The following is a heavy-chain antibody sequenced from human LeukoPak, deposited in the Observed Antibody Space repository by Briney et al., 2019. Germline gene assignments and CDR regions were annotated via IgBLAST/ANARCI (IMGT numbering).Heavy chain of an antibody. CDR2: TYYRSKWYN. D-gene: IGHD1-14*01. CDR1: GDSVSSNSAA. Sequence: SQTLSLTCAISGDSVSSNSAAWNWIRQSPSRGLEWLGRTYYRSKWYNDCAISVKSRITINPDTSKNQFSLHLNSVTPGDTAVYYCARGTATASYPINWFDPWGQGILVTVSS. V-gene: IGHV6-1*01. CDR3: ARGTATASYPINWFDP. J-gene: IGHJ5*02.